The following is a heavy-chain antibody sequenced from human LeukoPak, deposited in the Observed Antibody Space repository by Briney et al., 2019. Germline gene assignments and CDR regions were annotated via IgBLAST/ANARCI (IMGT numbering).Heavy chain of an antibody. Sequence: ASVKVSCKASGYTFTGYYMHWVRQAPGQGLEWMGWINPNSGGTNYAQKFQGRVTMTRDTSISTAYMELSRLRSDDTAVYYCARDRAYCSSTSCYATWGYWGQGTLVTVSS. D-gene: IGHD2-2*01. V-gene: IGHV1-2*02. CDR2: INPNSGGT. CDR1: GYTFTGYY. J-gene: IGHJ4*02. CDR3: ARDRAYCSSTSCYATWGY.